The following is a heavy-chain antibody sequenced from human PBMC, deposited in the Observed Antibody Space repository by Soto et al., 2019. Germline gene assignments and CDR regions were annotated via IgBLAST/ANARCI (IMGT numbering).Heavy chain of an antibody. V-gene: IGHV1-69*13. CDR3: ARVSDIVVVVAATPYYYYGMDV. J-gene: IGHJ6*02. CDR2: IIPIFGTA. D-gene: IGHD2-15*01. Sequence: ASVKVSCKASGGTFSSYAISWVRQAPGQGLEWMGGIIPIFGTANYAQKFQGRVTITADESTSTAYMELSSLGSEDTAVYYCARVSDIVVVVAATPYYYYGMDVWGQGTTVTVSS. CDR1: GGTFSSYA.